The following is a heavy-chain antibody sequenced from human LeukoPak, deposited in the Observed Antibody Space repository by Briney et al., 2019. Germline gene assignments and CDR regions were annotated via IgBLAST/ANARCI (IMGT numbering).Heavy chain of an antibody. CDR3: ARNSTSWSFDL. D-gene: IGHD3-10*01. Sequence: SETLSLTCDVSGDSISSGYYWGWIRQPPGKGLEWIGTIYHSGSTYYNPSLKSRVTISADTSKNQFSLTLDSVTAADTAVYYCARNSTSWSFDLWGRGTLVTVSS. CDR2: IYHSGST. J-gene: IGHJ2*01. CDR1: GDSISSGYY. V-gene: IGHV4-38-2*01.